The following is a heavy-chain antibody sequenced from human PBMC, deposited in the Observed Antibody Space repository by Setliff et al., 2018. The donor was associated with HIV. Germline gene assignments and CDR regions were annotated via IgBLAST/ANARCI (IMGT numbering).Heavy chain of an antibody. CDR2: ICDSGIT. CDR3: ASGSDCHPD. J-gene: IGHJ4*02. Sequence: KPSETLSLTCTVSGGSISSGSYYWSWIRQPAGKGLEWIWYICDSGITKYSPSLKRRGTISVDRSKNQFSLKLSSVTAADAAIYYCASGSDCHPDWGQGTLVTVSS. V-gene: IGHV4-61*10. D-gene: IGHD6-25*01. CDR1: GGSISSGSYY.